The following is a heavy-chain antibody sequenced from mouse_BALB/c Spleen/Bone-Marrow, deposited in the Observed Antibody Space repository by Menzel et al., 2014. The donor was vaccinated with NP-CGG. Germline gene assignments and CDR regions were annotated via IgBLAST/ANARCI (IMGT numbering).Heavy chain of an antibody. J-gene: IGHJ2*01. CDR2: IYPGDGDT. CDR3: ARGGISVDY. CDR1: GYVFSTYW. V-gene: IGHV1-80*01. Sequence: VQLQQSGAELVRPGSSVKISCESSGYVFSTYWISWVKQRPGQGLEWIGQIYPGDGDTDYNGKFKDKATLTADKSSNTAYMQPSSLTSEDSAVYFCARGGISVDYWGQGTTLTVSS.